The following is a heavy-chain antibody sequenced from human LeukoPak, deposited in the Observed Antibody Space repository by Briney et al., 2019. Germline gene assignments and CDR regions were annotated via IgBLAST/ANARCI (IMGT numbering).Heavy chain of an antibody. CDR2: ISSSSNNI. V-gene: IGHV3-11*01. Sequence: GGSLRLSCAASGFTFSDYYMTWIRQAPGKGLEWVSYISSSSNNIHYANSVRGRFTISRDDAKNSVYLQMNSLRAEDTAIYYCARAAGWFDPWGQGTLVTVSS. J-gene: IGHJ5*02. CDR3: ARAAGWFDP. CDR1: GFTFSDYY.